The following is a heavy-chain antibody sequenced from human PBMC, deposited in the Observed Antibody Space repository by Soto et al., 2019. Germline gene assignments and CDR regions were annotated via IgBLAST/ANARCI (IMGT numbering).Heavy chain of an antibody. V-gene: IGHV1-3*01. CDR1: GYTFTNYA. CDR3: AGSYSSSSKSIFFDP. CDR2: INGGDGNT. D-gene: IGHD6-6*01. Sequence: ASVKVSCKASGYTFTNYAMHWVRLAPGHRLEWMGWINGGDGNTNYSQKFQGRVTITRDRSASTAYMELSRLRYEDTAVYYCAGSYSSSSKSIFFDPWGQGTQVTVSS. J-gene: IGHJ5*02.